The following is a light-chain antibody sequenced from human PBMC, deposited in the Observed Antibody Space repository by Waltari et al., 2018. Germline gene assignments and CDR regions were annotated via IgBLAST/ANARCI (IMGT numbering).Light chain of an antibody. V-gene: IGKV1-9*01. Sequence: DIQLTQSPSFLSASVGDRVTITCRASQGISKYLAWDQQKPGKAPNPLIYAASALQSGVPSRFSGSGSGSGTEFTLTISSLQPEDFATYYCQRLNSYPPWTFGQGTKVEIK. CDR3: QRLNSYPPWT. CDR2: AAS. J-gene: IGKJ1*01. CDR1: QGISKY.